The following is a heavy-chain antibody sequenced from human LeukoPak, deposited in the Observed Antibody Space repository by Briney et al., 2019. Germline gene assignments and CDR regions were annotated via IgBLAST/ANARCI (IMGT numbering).Heavy chain of an antibody. CDR1: GFTFTTYA. D-gene: IGHD3-10*01. V-gene: IGHV3-30-3*01. CDR3: ARGARISGSGSFGPFDY. J-gene: IGHJ4*02. CDR2: ISYDGSNK. Sequence: GGSLRLSCAASGFTFTTYAMHWVRQAPGKGLEWVAVISYDGSNKYYADSVKGRFTISRDNAKNSLYLQMNSLRAEDTAVYYCARGARISGSGSFGPFDYRGQGTLVTVSS.